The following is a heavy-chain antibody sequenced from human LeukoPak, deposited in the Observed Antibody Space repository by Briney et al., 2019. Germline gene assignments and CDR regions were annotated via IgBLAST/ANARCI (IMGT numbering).Heavy chain of an antibody. Sequence: ETLSLTCAVYGGSFSGCYWSWIRQPPGKGLEWIGEINHSGSTNYNPSLKSRVTISVDTSKNQFSLKLSSVTAADTAVYYCASCGGDCYSSEYFQHWGQGTLVTVSS. CDR3: ASCGGDCYSSEYFQH. V-gene: IGHV4-34*01. D-gene: IGHD2-21*02. CDR2: INHSGST. CDR1: GGSFSGCY. J-gene: IGHJ1*01.